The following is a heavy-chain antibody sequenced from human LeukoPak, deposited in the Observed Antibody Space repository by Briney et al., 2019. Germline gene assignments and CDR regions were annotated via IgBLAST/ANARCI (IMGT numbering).Heavy chain of an antibody. CDR3: TRDHCRGDNCPSFDY. CDR1: GYTFTSFG. Sequence: ASVKVSCKPSGYTFTSFGIIWVRQAPGQGLEWMGWIFAYNGDTNYAQKFQGKVTMTTDTSTSTTYMDLRSLRSDDTAVYYCTRDHCRGDNCPSFDYWGQGTLVTVSS. D-gene: IGHD2-15*01. V-gene: IGHV1-18*04. CDR2: IFAYNGDT. J-gene: IGHJ4*02.